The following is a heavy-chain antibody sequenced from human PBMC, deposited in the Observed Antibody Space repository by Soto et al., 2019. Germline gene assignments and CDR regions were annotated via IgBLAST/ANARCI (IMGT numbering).Heavy chain of an antibody. D-gene: IGHD3-10*01. J-gene: IGHJ4*02. Sequence: GESLKISCAASGFTFSSYAMSWVRQAPGKGLEWVSAISGSGGSTYYADSVKGRFTISRDNSKNTLYLQMNSLRAEDTAVYYCAKEAPALLWFGELLGGSYYFDYWGQGTLVTVSS. CDR2: ISGSGGST. CDR3: AKEAPALLWFGELLGGSYYFDY. V-gene: IGHV3-23*01. CDR1: GFTFSSYA.